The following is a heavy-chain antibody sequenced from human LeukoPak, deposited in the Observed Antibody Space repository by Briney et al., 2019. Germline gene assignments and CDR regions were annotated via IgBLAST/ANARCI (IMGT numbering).Heavy chain of an antibody. CDR1: GFTFSSCW. D-gene: IGHD5-12*01. J-gene: IGHJ4*02. CDR2: INGDGSSI. CDR3: TRGRSGYGNFDS. V-gene: IGHV3-74*01. Sequence: GGSLRLSCAAAGFTFSSCWMHWVRQAPGKGLVWISRINGDGSSITDADSVKGRFTISRDNAENILYLEMNSLRADDTAVYYCTRGRSGYGNFDSWGQGTLVTVSS.